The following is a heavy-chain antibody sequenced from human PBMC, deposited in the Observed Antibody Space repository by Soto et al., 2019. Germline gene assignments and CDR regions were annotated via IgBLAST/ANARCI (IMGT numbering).Heavy chain of an antibody. CDR1: GGTFNEYG. CDR2: IIPLFGTA. V-gene: IGHV1-69*13. D-gene: IGHD5-12*01. CDR3: ARHFDYETSVYDYAYWF. Sequence: AASVKVSGNASGGTFNEYGIDWVRQAPGQGLEWMGGIIPLFGTANYAQKFQGRVTISADEVTSTVSMELRSLRSEDTGVYYCARHFDYETSVYDYAYWF. J-gene: IGHJ5*01.